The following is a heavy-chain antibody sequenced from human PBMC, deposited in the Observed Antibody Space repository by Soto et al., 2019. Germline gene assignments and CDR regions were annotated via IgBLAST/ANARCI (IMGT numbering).Heavy chain of an antibody. CDR1: GGSISSYY. V-gene: IGHV4-59*08. CDR3: ARHRVGYCSGGSCYEFDY. D-gene: IGHD2-15*01. Sequence: QVQLQESGPGLVKPSETLSLTCTVSGGSISSYYWSWIRQPPGKGLEWIGYIYYSGSTNYNPSLKSRGTISVGTSKNQFSLKLSSVTAADAAVYYCARHRVGYCSGGSCYEFDYWGQGTLVTVSS. J-gene: IGHJ4*02. CDR2: IYYSGST.